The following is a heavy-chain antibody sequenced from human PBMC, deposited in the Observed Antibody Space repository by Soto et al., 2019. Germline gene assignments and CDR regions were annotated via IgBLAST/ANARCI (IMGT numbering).Heavy chain of an antibody. CDR1: GGTFDHAA. D-gene: IGHD2-15*01. CDR2: INPMFNST. J-gene: IGHJ4*02. CDR3: ARKILAADY. Sequence: QVQLVQSGAEVKKPGSSVKVSCEAPGGTFDHAAITWVRQAPGQGLEWMGGINPMFNSTHYAQKFQGRVTITADAATSTASMELRRLRSDDTAVYYGARKILAADYWGQGTLLIVSS. V-gene: IGHV1-69*01.